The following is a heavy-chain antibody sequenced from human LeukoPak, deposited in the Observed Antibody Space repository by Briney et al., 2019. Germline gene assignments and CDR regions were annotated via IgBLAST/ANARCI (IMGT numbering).Heavy chain of an antibody. CDR3: ARAMGIAAAGLFDY. CDR2: INGGGSPI. J-gene: IGHJ4*02. D-gene: IGHD6-13*01. CDR1: GFIFSS. V-gene: IGHV3-48*04. Sequence: GGSLRLSCAASGFIFSSMNWVRQAPGKGLEWVSYINGGGSPIYYADSVKGRFTISRDNAKNSLYLQMNSLRAEDTAVYYCARAMGIAAAGLFDYWGQGTLVTVSS.